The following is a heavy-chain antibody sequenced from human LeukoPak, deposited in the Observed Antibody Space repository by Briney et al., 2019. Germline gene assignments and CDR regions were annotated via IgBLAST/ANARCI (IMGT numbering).Heavy chain of an antibody. CDR1: GYSFSRNW. V-gene: IGHV5-51*01. D-gene: IGHD6-19*01. J-gene: IGHJ2*01. CDR2: IYPGDSDT. CDR3: ARRRADSSGWIYWYFDL. Sequence: GESLKISCKGSGYSFSRNWIGWVRQMPGKGLGWMGIIYPGDSDTRYSPSFQGQVTISADKSTSTAYLQWSSLKASDTAMYYCARRRADSSGWIYWYFDLWGRGTPVTVSS.